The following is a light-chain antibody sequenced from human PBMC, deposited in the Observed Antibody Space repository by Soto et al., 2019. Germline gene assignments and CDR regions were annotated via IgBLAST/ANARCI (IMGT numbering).Light chain of an antibody. CDR3: SSYISSSTFYV. CDR2: EVS. J-gene: IGLJ1*01. Sequence: QSALTQPPSVSGSPGQSVTISCIGTSSDVGSYDRVSWYQQPPGTAPKLLIYEVSNRPSGVPDRFSGSKSGNTASLTISGLQAEDEADYYCSSYISSSTFYVFGTGTKLTVL. V-gene: IGLV2-18*02. CDR1: SSDVGSYDR.